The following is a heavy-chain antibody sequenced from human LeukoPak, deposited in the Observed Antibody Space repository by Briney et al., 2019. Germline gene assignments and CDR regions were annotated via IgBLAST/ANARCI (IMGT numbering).Heavy chain of an antibody. Sequence: GGSLRLSCAASGFTFSTYGMHWVRQAPGKGLEWVAVIWFDGINKYYADSVKGRITISRDNSYNTLYLQMNSLRVEDTAVYYCAKAFSPAATWFDPWGQGTLVTVSS. J-gene: IGHJ5*02. CDR3: AKAFSPAATWFDP. CDR2: IWFDGINK. V-gene: IGHV3-33*06. D-gene: IGHD2-15*01. CDR1: GFTFSTYG.